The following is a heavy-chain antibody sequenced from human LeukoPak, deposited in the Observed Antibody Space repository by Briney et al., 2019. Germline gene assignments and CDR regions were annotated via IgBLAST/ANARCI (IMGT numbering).Heavy chain of an antibody. V-gene: IGHV4-34*01. D-gene: IGHD1-7*01. Sequence: SETLSLTCAVYGGSFSGYYWSWIRQPPGKGLEWIGEINHSGSTNYNPSLKSRVTISVDTSKNQFSLKLSSVTAADTAVYYCATKGNYGPFDYWGQGTLVTVSS. J-gene: IGHJ4*02. CDR2: INHSGST. CDR1: GGSFSGYY. CDR3: ATKGNYGPFDY.